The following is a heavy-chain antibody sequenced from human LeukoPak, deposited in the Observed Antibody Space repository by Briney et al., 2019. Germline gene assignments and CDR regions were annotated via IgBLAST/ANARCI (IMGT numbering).Heavy chain of an antibody. Sequence: GGSLRLSCAASGFTFSNAWMSWVRQAPGKGLEWVGRIKSKSDGGTTDYAAPVKGRFTISRDDSKNTLYLQMNSLRAEDTAVYYCATCPPSSWYYFDFWGQGALVTVSS. CDR3: ATCPPSSWYYFDF. V-gene: IGHV3-15*01. CDR2: IKSKSDGGTT. CDR1: GFTFSNAW. D-gene: IGHD6-13*01. J-gene: IGHJ4*02.